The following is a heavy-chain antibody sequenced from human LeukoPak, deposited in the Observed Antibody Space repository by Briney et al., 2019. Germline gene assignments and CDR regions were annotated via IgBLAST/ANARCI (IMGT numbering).Heavy chain of an antibody. CDR3: ARLVDYYGMDV. CDR2: INHSGST. J-gene: IGHJ6*02. D-gene: IGHD2-8*02. Sequence: PSETLSLTCAVYGGSFSGYYWSWIRQPPGKGLEWIGEINHSGSTNYNPSLKSRVTISVDTSKNQFSLKLSSVTAADTAVYYCARLVDYYGMDVWGQGTTVTVSS. CDR1: GGSFSGYY. V-gene: IGHV4-34*01.